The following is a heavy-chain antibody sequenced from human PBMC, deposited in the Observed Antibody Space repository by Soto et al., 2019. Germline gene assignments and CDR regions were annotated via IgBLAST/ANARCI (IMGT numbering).Heavy chain of an antibody. D-gene: IGHD3-22*01. J-gene: IGHJ5*02. Sequence: GGSLRLSCAASGFTFSSYWMHWVRQAPGKGLVWVSCINSDGSSTSYADSVKGRFTISRDNAKNTLYLQMNSLRAEDTAVYYCAIVAPYYYDSSGYYYDAYWLDPWGQGTLVTSPQ. CDR1: GFTFSSYW. CDR2: INSDGSST. V-gene: IGHV3-74*01. CDR3: AIVAPYYYDSSGYYYDAYWLDP.